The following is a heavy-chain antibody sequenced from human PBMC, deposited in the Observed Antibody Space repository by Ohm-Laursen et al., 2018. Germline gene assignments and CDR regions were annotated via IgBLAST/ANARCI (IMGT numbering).Heavy chain of an antibody. J-gene: IGHJ4*02. Sequence: GSLRLSCTASGFSFSTYSMNWVRQAPGKGLEWVSHVSGSGYTKYYGDSVKGRFTISRDNAKNTLYLQMDSLRAEDTAVYYCARASSSIAVAGLDYWGQGTLVTVSS. D-gene: IGHD6-19*01. V-gene: IGHV3-48*01. CDR1: GFSFSTYS. CDR2: VSGSGYTK. CDR3: ARASSSIAVAGLDY.